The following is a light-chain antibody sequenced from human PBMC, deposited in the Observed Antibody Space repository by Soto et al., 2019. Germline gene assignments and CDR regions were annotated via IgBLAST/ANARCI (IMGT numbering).Light chain of an antibody. J-gene: IGKJ4*01. CDR1: QAISSN. Sequence: EIVVTQSPATLSVSRGERATLSCRANQAISSNVAWYQQKPGQAPRLLIYGASTRATGIPDRFSGSGSGTEFTLTISSLQSEDFAVYYCQHYNNWLGTFGGGTTVDIK. V-gene: IGKV3-15*01. CDR2: GAS. CDR3: QHYNNWLGT.